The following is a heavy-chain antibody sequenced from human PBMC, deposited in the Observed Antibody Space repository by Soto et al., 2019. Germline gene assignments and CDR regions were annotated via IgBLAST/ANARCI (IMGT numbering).Heavy chain of an antibody. CDR3: ATQRITIFGVVRDNWFDP. CDR2: IIPIFGTA. CDR1: GGTFSSYA. Sequence: QVQLVQSGAEVKKPGSSVKVSCKASGGTFSSYAISWVRQAPGQGLEWMGGIIPIFGTANYAQKFQGRVTITAGESTSTAYMELSSLRSEDTAVYYCATQRITIFGVVRDNWFDPWGQGTLVTVSS. D-gene: IGHD3-3*01. J-gene: IGHJ5*02. V-gene: IGHV1-69*12.